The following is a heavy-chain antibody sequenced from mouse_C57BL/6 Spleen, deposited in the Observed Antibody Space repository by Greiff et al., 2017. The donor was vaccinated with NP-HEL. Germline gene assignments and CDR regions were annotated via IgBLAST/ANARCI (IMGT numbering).Heavy chain of an antibody. J-gene: IGHJ4*01. D-gene: IGHD2-3*01. CDR2: IYPGSGST. CDR1: GYTFTSYW. CDR3: ARRMDGYRY. Sequence: QVQLKQSGAELVKPGASVKMSCKASGYTFTSYWITWVKQRPGQGLEWIGDIYPGSGSTNYNEKFKSKATLTVDTSSSTAYMQLSSLTSEDSAVYYCARRMDGYRYWGQGTSVTVSS. V-gene: IGHV1-55*01.